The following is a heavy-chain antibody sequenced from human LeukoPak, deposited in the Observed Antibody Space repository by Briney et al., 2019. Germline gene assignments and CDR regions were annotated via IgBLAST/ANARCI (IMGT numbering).Heavy chain of an antibody. CDR3: ARGARDYYGSGSYYNFDY. Sequence: AASVTVSFKASGYTFTSYDINWVRQAPGQGLEWMGWMNPNSGNTGYAQKFQGRVTMTRNTSISTAYMELSSLRSEDTAVYYCARGARDYYGSGSYYNFDYWGQGTLVTVSS. D-gene: IGHD3-10*01. CDR2: MNPNSGNT. V-gene: IGHV1-8*01. J-gene: IGHJ4*02. CDR1: GYTFTSYD.